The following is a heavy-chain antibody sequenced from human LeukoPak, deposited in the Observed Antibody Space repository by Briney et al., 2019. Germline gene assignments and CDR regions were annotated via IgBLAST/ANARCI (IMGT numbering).Heavy chain of an antibody. J-gene: IGHJ6*02. V-gene: IGHV1-46*01. CDR2: INPSDGST. CDR1: GYTFTSYY. D-gene: IGHD3-3*01. Sequence: GASVKVSCKASGYTFTSYYMHWVRQAPGQGLEWMGIINPSDGSTSYAQKFQGRVTMTRDTSTSTVYMELSSLRSEDTAVYYCARDRVVIRFLEWLLPPRYYYYGMDVWGQGTTVTVSS. CDR3: ARDRVVIRFLEWLLPPRYYYYGMDV.